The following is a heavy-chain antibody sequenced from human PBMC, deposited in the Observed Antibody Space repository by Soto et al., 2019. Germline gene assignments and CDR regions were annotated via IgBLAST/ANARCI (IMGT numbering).Heavy chain of an antibody. Sequence: QVQLVQSGAEVKKPGASVQVSCKASGYTFTNYYMHWVRQAPGQGLEWMGIINPNGGSTTYAQKFEDRITVTSDTSTSTVYMELSSLGSEDTAVYYCSREGAFGGALFDYWGQGTLVTVSS. J-gene: IGHJ4*02. V-gene: IGHV1-46*03. CDR1: GYTFTNYY. D-gene: IGHD3-16*01. CDR3: SREGAFGGALFDY. CDR2: INPNGGST.